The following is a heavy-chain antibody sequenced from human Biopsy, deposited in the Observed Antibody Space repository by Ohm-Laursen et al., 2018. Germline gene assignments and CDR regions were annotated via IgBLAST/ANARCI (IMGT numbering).Heavy chain of an antibody. Sequence: SLRLSCAASGFPFSDYYMRWIRQAPGKGLDWVSYISDGGTTIYYADSVKGRFTISRDNAKKSLYLQMNSLRAEGTAVYYCAKSPSITMMTNWFDSWGQGTLVTVSS. J-gene: IGHJ5*01. CDR3: AKSPSITMMTNWFDS. D-gene: IGHD3-22*01. CDR1: GFPFSDYY. V-gene: IGHV3-11*01. CDR2: ISDGGTTI.